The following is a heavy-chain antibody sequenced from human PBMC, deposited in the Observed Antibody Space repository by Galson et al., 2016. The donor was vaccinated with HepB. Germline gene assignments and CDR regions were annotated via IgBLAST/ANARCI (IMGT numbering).Heavy chain of an antibody. Sequence: SETLSLTCTVSGGSVSSGAYLWSWIRQPPGKGLEWIGYIFFSGSTNYNPSLKSRVTMSIDTSKNQFSLKLASMTVPDTAVYYCARVAGTIHWFDPWGQGTLVTVSS. D-gene: IGHD6-19*01. V-gene: IGHV4-61*08. CDR3: ARVAGTIHWFDP. CDR1: GGSVSSGAYL. CDR2: IFFSGST. J-gene: IGHJ5*02.